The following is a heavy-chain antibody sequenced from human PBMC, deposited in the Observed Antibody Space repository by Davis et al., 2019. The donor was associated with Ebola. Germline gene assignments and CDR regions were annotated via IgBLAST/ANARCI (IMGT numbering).Heavy chain of an antibody. CDR2: ISGGGGDT. J-gene: IGHJ4*02. Sequence: GESLKISCTGSGFTFTSFRMNWVRQAPGKGLEWVSGISGGGGDTKYADSVKGRFAISRDNSKNTLYLQMNSLRAEDTAVYYCARRRNWGNDCWGQGTLVTVSS. CDR3: ARRRNWGNDC. V-gene: IGHV3-23*01. D-gene: IGHD7-27*01. CDR1: GFTFTSFR.